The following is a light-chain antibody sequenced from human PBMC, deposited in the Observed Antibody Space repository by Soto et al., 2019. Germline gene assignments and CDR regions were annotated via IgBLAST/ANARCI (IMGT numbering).Light chain of an antibody. CDR1: QSVSSN. CDR3: QQYLEWPTMT. J-gene: IGKJ1*01. V-gene: IGKV3-15*01. CDR2: GAS. Sequence: EIVMTQSPTILSVSPGERATLSCRASQSVSSNLAWYQQKPGQAPRLLIYGASTRAAGISDRFRGSGSGTEFTLTISSLQSEDSAIYYCQQYLEWPTMTFGQGTKVDIK.